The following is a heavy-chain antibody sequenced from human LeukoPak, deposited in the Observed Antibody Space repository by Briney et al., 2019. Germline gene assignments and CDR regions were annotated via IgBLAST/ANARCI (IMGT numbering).Heavy chain of an antibody. D-gene: IGHD2-15*01. CDR2: ISYSGNT. CDR3: ARVVLTYTTRWSEFFHL. J-gene: IGHJ1*01. CDR1: GGSVSSGAYY. V-gene: IGHV4-61*08. Sequence: PSETLSLTCTVSGGSVSSGAYYWSWIRQSPGKGLEWIGYISYSGNTGYNPSLKSRVTISADTPKNQFSLRLSSVTAADTAVYYCARVVLTYTTRWSEFFHLWGQGTLVTVSS.